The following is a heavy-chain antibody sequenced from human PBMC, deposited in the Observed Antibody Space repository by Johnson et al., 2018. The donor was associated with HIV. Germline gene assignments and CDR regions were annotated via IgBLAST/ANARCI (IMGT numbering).Heavy chain of an antibody. CDR1: GFTFSMSS. CDR2: IAYDGSNK. Sequence: QVQLVESGGGVVQPGRSLRLSCAASGFTFSMSSMHWVRQAPGKGLEWVAIIAYDGSNKYYADSVKGRFTISRDNSKNTLYLQMSSLRADDTAVYYCARDWEGYALDIWGQGTMVTVSS. J-gene: IGHJ3*02. CDR3: ARDWEGYALDI. D-gene: IGHD1-26*01. V-gene: IGHV3-30-3*01.